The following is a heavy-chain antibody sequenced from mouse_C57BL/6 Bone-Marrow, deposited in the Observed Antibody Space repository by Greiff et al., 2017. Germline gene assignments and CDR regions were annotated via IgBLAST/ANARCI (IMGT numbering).Heavy chain of an antibody. J-gene: IGHJ3*01. CDR3: GKRSWGLFAY. CDR1: GFSLTSYG. CDR2: IWGGGST. V-gene: IGHV2-9*01. Sequence: QVTLKESGPGLVAPSQCLSLTCTVSGFSLTSYGVDWVRQPPGKGLEWLGVIWGGGSTNYNSALMSRLSISKDNSKSQVFLKMSSLQTDDTAMYYCGKRSWGLFAYWGQGTLVTVSA. D-gene: IGHD4-1*01.